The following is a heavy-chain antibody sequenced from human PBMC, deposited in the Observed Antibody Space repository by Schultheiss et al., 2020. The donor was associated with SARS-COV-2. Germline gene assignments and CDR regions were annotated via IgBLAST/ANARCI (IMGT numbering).Heavy chain of an antibody. CDR3: AHRPGYSSGWYGTLDI. CDR2: IHLNDKM. Sequence: SGPTLVKPTQTLTLTCTFSGFSLITSGVGVAWIRQPPGKALEWLAVIHLNDKMHYSPSLKSRLTITKDPSKNQVVLTMTNMDPVDTGTYYCAHRPGYSSGWYGTLDIWGQGTLVTVSS. D-gene: IGHD6-19*01. V-gene: IGHV2-5*01. J-gene: IGHJ3*02. CDR1: GFSLITSGVG.